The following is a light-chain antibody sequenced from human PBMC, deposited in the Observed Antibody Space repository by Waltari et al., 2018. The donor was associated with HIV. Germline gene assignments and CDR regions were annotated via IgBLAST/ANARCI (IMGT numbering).Light chain of an antibody. CDR1: QSVSSN. CDR3: QQYNNWPRT. V-gene: IGKV3-15*01. J-gene: IGKJ1*01. Sequence: EIVMTQSPATLSVSPGERATLTCRASQSVSSNLAWYQQKPGQAPRLLLYGASTRATGIPARFSGGGSGTEFTLTISSRQSEDFAVYYCQQYNNWPRTFGQVTKVEIK. CDR2: GAS.